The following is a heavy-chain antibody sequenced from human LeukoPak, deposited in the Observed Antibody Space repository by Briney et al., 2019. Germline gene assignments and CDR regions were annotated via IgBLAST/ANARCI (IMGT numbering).Heavy chain of an antibody. CDR1: GGSISSSSYY. CDR3: AREDPGPVDAFDI. CDR2: IYYSGST. J-gene: IGHJ3*02. Sequence: SETLSLTCTVSGGSISSSSYYWGWIRQPPGKGLEWIGTIYYSGSTYYNPSLKSRVTISVDTSKNLLSLKLSSVTAADTAVYYCAREDPGPVDAFDIWGQGTMVTVSS. V-gene: IGHV4-39*02.